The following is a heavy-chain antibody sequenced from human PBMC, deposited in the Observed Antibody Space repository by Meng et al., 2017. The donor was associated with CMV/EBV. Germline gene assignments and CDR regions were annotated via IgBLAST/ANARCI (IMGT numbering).Heavy chain of an antibody. CDR3: ARHGDTAMVVGIDY. V-gene: IGHV4-4*07. D-gene: IGHD5-18*01. CDR1: GGSISSYY. J-gene: IGHJ4*02. CDR2: IYTSGST. Sequence: QVQLQGPGPGLVKPSETLSLTCTVSGGSISSYYWSWIRQPAGKGLEWNGRIYTSGSTNYNPSLKSRVTMSVDTSKNQFSLKLSSVTAADTAVYYCARHGDTAMVVGIDYWGQGTLVTVSS.